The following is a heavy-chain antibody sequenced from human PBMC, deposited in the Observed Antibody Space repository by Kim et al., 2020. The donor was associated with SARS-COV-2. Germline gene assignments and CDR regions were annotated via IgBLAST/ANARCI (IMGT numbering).Heavy chain of an antibody. CDR3: ARDDGSSGWYTWFDP. D-gene: IGHD6-19*01. Sequence: PSVKVSCKASGYTFTGYYMHWVRQAPGQGLEWMGWINPNSGGTNYAQKFQGRVTMTRDTSISTAYMELSRLRSDDTAVYYCARDDGSSGWYTWFDPWGQGTLVTVSS. CDR2: INPNSGGT. CDR1: GYTFTGYY. J-gene: IGHJ5*02. V-gene: IGHV1-2*02.